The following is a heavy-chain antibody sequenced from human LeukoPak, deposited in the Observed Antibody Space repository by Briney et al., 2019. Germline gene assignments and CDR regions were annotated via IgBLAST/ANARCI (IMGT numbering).Heavy chain of an antibody. J-gene: IGHJ5*02. D-gene: IGHD3-9*01. CDR3: AKDVFELRYFAGWFDR. V-gene: IGHV3-23*01. CDR2: ISGSGGST. CDR1: GFTFSSYA. Sequence: PGGSLRLSCAASGFTFSSYAMSWVRQAPGKGLEWVSAISGSGGSTYYADSVKGRFTISRDNSKNTLYLQMNSLRAEDTAVYYCAKDVFELRYFAGWFDRWGQGTLVTVSS.